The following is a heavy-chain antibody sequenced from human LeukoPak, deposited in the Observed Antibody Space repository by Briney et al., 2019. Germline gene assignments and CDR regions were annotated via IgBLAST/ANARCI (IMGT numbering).Heavy chain of an antibody. CDR1: GFTFSSYD. CDR2: IGTAGDT. Sequence: GGSLRLSCAASGFTFSSYDMHWVRQATGKGLEWVSAIGTAGDTYYPGSVKGRFTISRENAKNSLYLQMNSLRAGDTAVYYCAGGDGGKGDSSGYDYWGQGTLVTVFS. D-gene: IGHD3-22*01. V-gene: IGHV3-13*01. J-gene: IGHJ4*02. CDR3: AGGDGGKGDSSGYDY.